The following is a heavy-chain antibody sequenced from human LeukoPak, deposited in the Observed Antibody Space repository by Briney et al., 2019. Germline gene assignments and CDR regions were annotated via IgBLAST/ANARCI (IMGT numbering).Heavy chain of an antibody. Sequence: GGSPRLSCAASGFTFSSYAMSWVRQAPGKGLEWVSGISGSGGSTYYADSVKGRFTISRDNSKNTLYLQMNSLRAEDTAVYYCASLSIAARLFDYWGQGTLVTVSS. CDR2: ISGSGGST. V-gene: IGHV3-23*01. CDR3: ASLSIAARLFDY. D-gene: IGHD6-6*01. J-gene: IGHJ4*02. CDR1: GFTFSSYA.